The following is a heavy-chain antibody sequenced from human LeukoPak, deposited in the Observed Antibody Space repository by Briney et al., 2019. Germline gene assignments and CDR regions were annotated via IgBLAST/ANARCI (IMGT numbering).Heavy chain of an antibody. CDR1: GGSISSYY. V-gene: IGHV4-59*01. Sequence: SETLSLTCTASGGSISSYYWTWIRQPPGKGLEWIGYIHCSGSTNYNPSLKSRVTISVDTSKNQFSLKLSSVTAADTAVYYCARASVTYYYYYYMDVWGKGTTVTVSS. CDR3: ARASVTYYYYYYMDV. CDR2: IHCSGST. J-gene: IGHJ6*03. D-gene: IGHD4-11*01.